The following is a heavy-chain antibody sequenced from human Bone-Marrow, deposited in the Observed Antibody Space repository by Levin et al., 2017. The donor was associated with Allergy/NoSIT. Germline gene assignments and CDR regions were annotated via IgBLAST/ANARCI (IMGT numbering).Heavy chain of an antibody. J-gene: IGHJ4*02. Sequence: GESLKISCAASGFTFSNYAMSWVRQAPGKGLERVSGISGSGDSTYDGDSVKGRFTISRDNSKNTLYLQMNSLRAEDTAVYYCAKDRDFYGSGGLGNWGQGTLVTVSS. CDR3: AKDRDFYGSGGLGN. D-gene: IGHD3-10*01. V-gene: IGHV3-23*01. CDR1: GFTFSNYA. CDR2: ISGSGDST.